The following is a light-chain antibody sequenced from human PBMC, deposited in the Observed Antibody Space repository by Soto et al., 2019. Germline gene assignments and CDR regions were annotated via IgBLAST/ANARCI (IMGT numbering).Light chain of an antibody. CDR3: QKYGRP. CDR2: GAS. Sequence: EIVLTQSPGTLSLSPGERATLSCRASQSVSSDYLAWYPKRPGQAPRLLIHGASTRAPGIPERFSGSGSGTDFTLTIPRLAPEDFAVYYCQKYGRPFGQGTKVDIK. V-gene: IGKV3-20*01. CDR1: QSVSSDY. J-gene: IGKJ1*01.